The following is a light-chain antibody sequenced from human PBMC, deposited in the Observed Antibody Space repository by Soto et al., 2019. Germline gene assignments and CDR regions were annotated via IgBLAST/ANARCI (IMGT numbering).Light chain of an antibody. CDR3: SSYTSSASYV. CDR2: VVN. J-gene: IGLJ1*01. Sequence: QSALTQPASVSGSPGQSITISCTGTSSDVGGYNYVSWYQQHPGKAPKLMIYVVNNRPSGVSNRFSGSKSGNTASLTISGLQAEDEADYYCSSYTSSASYVFGIGTKLTVL. V-gene: IGLV2-14*01. CDR1: SSDVGGYNY.